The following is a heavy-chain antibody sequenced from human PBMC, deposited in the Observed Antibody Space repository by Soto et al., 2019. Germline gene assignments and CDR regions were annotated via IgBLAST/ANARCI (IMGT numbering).Heavy chain of an antibody. CDR1: GGSFSGYY. D-gene: IGHD3-3*01. J-gene: IGHJ3*02. Sequence: SETLSLTCAVYGGSFSGYYWSWIRQPPGKGLDWIGEFNHSGSTNYNPSLKSRVTISVDTSKNQFSLKLSSVTAADTAVYYCAQSGEYYDFWSGPIKGAFDIWGQGTMVTVSS. V-gene: IGHV4-34*01. CDR2: FNHSGST. CDR3: AQSGEYYDFWSGPIKGAFDI.